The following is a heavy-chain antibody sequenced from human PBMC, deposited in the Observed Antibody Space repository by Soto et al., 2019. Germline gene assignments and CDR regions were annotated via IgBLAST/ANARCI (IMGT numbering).Heavy chain of an antibody. V-gene: IGHV1-69*06. CDR1: GGTFSSYA. Sequence: SVKVSCKASGGTFSSYAISGVRQAPGQGLEWMAGIIPIFGTANYAQQFQGSVTITADKSTSTDYMELSSLRSEDTAVYYCERESNQSGRLDYSGQGTLVTVSS. CDR3: ERESNQSGRLDY. J-gene: IGHJ4*02. D-gene: IGHD2-2*01. CDR2: IIPIFGTA.